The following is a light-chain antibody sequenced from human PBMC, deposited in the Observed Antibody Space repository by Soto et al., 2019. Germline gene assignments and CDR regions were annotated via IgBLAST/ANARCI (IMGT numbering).Light chain of an antibody. J-gene: IGKJ2*01. CDR3: MQSIELPYT. CDR1: QSLLHSDGETY. CDR2: ESV. V-gene: IGKV2D-29*01. Sequence: DVVMTQTPLSLSVTPGQPASISSRSTQSLLHSDGETYLYWYLQRPGQPPQRLISESVNRFSGVSQRFSGSGSGTDFTLKISRVEAEDVGVYYCMQSIELPYTFGQGTKLEIK.